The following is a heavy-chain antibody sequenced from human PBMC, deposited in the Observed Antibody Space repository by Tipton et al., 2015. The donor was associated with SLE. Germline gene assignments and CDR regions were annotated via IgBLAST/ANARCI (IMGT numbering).Heavy chain of an antibody. V-gene: IGHV4-39*07. CDR2: IYYTGST. J-gene: IGHJ4*02. CDR1: GASTSNSLYH. Sequence: TLSLTCTVSGASTSNSLYHWGWIRQPPGKSLEWIGSIYYTGSTYYNPSLKSRVTMSVDTSKNQFSLRLSSVTAADTAVYYCARGGASSRYFDYWGQGTLVTVSS. CDR3: ARGGASSRYFDY.